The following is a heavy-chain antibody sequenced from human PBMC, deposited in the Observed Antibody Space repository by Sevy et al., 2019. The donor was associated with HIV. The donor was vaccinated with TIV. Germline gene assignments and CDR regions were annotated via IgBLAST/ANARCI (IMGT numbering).Heavy chain of an antibody. V-gene: IGHV3-23*01. CDR1: GYTFSHYA. J-gene: IGHJ4*02. D-gene: IGHD5-18*01. Sequence: GGSLRLSCEASGYTFSHYAMSWVRQAPGKGLEWVSAITSGGSGTYYAGSVKGRFTISRDNSKDTLYLQLHSLRPEDTAIYYCAKDRGRTAKIALESWGQGTLVTVSS. CDR2: ITSGGSGT. CDR3: AKDRGRTAKIALES.